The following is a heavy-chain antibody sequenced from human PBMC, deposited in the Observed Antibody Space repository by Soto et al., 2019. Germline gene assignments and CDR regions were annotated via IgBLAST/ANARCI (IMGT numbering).Heavy chain of an antibody. Sequence: SETLSLTCTVFGGSISSSSYYWGWIRQPPGKGLEWIGSIYYSGSTYYNPSLKSRVTISVDTSKNQFSLKLSSVTAADTAVYYCARQEGSYYMDVWGKGTTVTVSS. CDR2: IYYSGST. V-gene: IGHV4-39*01. CDR1: GGSISSSSYY. J-gene: IGHJ6*03. CDR3: ARQEGSYYMDV.